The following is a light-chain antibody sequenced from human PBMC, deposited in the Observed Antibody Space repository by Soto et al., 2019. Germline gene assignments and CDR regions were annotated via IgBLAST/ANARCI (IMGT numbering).Light chain of an antibody. Sequence: DIQMTQSPSSLSASVGYRVTISWRASQSIDTYLIWYQQKPGKAPKMLIYAASLLQSGVPSRFSGSGSGADYTLTISSLQPEDFATYFCQQTYSTPLTFGGGTKVDI. J-gene: IGKJ4*01. CDR1: QSIDTY. CDR2: AAS. CDR3: QQTYSTPLT. V-gene: IGKV1-39*01.